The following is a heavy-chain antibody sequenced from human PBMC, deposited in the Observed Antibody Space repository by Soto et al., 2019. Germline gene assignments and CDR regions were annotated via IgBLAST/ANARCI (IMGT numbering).Heavy chain of an antibody. CDR3: ARTGGISGTDY. CDR2: IYYSGST. CDR1: GGSVSSGSYY. Sequence: KPSETLSLTCTVSGGSVSSGSYYWSWIRQPPGKGLEWIGYIYYSGSTNYNPSLKSRVTISVDTSKNQFSLKLSSVTAADTAVYYCARTGGISGTDYWGQGTLVTVSS. D-gene: IGHD3-16*01. J-gene: IGHJ4*02. V-gene: IGHV4-61*01.